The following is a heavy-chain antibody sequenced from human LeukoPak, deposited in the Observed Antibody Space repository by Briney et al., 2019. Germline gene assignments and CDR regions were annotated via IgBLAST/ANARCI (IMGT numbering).Heavy chain of an antibody. D-gene: IGHD3-22*01. CDR1: GFTFSNYE. CDR3: ARATLRGYYDSSGNPS. CDR2: ISSSGSTT. Sequence: GGSLRLSCAASGFTFSNYEMNWVRQAPGKGLEWVSYISSSGSTTYYADSVKGRFTISRDNAKNSLYLQMNSLRAEDTAVYYCARATLRGYYDSSGNPSGGQGTLVTVSS. J-gene: IGHJ4*02. V-gene: IGHV3-48*03.